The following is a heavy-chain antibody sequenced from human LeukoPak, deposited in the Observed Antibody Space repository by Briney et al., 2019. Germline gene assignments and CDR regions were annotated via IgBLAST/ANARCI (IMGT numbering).Heavy chain of an antibody. D-gene: IGHD3-10*01. CDR3: AREASVRGVTEYFDY. J-gene: IGHJ4*02. Sequence: PGRSLRLSCAASGFTFSSYAMHWVRQAPGKGLEWVAVISYDGSNKYYADSVKGRFTISRDNSKNTLYLQVNSLRAEDTAVYYCAREASVRGVTEYFDYWGRGTLVTVSS. CDR1: GFTFSSYA. V-gene: IGHV3-30-3*01. CDR2: ISYDGSNK.